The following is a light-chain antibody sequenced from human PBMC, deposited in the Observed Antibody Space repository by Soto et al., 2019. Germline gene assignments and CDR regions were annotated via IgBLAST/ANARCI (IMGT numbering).Light chain of an antibody. CDR3: QQRSNWPPLT. Sequence: EIVLTQSPATLSLSPGERATVSCRASQSVSSYLAWYQQKPGQAPRLLIYDASNRATGFPARFSGSGSGTDFTLTISSLEPEDFAVYYCQQRSNWPPLTFGGGTKVEIK. V-gene: IGKV3-11*01. CDR2: DAS. J-gene: IGKJ4*01. CDR1: QSVSSY.